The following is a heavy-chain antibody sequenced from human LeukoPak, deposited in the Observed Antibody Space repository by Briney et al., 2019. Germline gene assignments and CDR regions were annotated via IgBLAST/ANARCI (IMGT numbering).Heavy chain of an antibody. D-gene: IGHD6-13*01. CDR2: ITTYNGNT. CDR3: AKGPSIAAAGGYYYGMDV. V-gene: IGHV1-18*01. J-gene: IGHJ6*02. CDR1: GYTFISYG. Sequence: GASVKVSCKTSGYTFISYGISWVRQAPGQGLEWMGWITTYNGNTKYAQKFQGRVTVTTDTSTSTAYMELRSLRSDDTAVYYCAKGPSIAAAGGYYYGMDVWGQGTTVTVSS.